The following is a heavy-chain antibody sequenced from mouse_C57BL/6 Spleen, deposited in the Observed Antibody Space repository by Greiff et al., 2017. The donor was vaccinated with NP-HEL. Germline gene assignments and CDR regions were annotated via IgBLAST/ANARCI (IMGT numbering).Heavy chain of an antibody. D-gene: IGHD1-1*01. Sequence: VQLQQSGAELVKPGASVKLSCTASGFNIKDYYMHWVKQRTEQGLEWIGRIDPEDGATKYAPTFQGKATITADTSSNTAYLQLSSLTSEDTAVYYCSSSNYGSSSALAYWGQGTLVTVS. V-gene: IGHV14-2*01. CDR1: GFNIKDYY. CDR3: SSSNYGSSSALAY. CDR2: IDPEDGAT. J-gene: IGHJ3*01.